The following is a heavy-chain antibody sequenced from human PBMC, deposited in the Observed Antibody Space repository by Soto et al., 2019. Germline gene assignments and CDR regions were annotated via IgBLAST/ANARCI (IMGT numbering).Heavy chain of an antibody. CDR2: IDPTDSYI. Sequence: GESLKISCQASGYSFTTYWISWVRQMPGKGLECMGRIDPTDSYIDYGPSFEGHVTMSVDRSINTAYLEWSSLKASDSAMYYCAGGGVRGVITRTRDYYGMDVWGQGTTVTVSS. CDR3: AGGGVRGVITRTRDYYGMDV. CDR1: GYSFTTYW. V-gene: IGHV5-10-1*01. J-gene: IGHJ6*02. D-gene: IGHD3-10*01.